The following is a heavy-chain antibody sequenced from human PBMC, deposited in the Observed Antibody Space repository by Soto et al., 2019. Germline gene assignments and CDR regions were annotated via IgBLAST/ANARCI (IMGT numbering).Heavy chain of an antibody. J-gene: IGHJ6*02. V-gene: IGHV1-69*06. D-gene: IGHD2-8*01. CDR2: IIPIFGTA. CDR1: GGTFSSYA. Sequence: ASVKVSCKASGGTFSSYAISWVRQAPGQGLEWMGGIIPIFGTANYAQKFQGRVTITADKSTSTAYMELSSLRSEDTAVYYCAGGGVCTNGVCPRYYYYGMDVWGQGTTVTVSS. CDR3: AGGGVCTNGVCPRYYYYGMDV.